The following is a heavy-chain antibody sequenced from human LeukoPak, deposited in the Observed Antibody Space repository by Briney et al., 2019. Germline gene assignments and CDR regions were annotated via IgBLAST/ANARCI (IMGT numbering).Heavy chain of an antibody. CDR3: ARVSVVVVAASDY. J-gene: IGHJ4*02. D-gene: IGHD2-15*01. Sequence: GGSLRLSCAASGFTFSGYSMNWVRQAPGKGLEWVSSISSSSSYIYYVDSVKGRFTISRDNAKNSLYLQMNSLRAEDTAVYYCARVSVVVVAASDYWGQGTLVTVSS. V-gene: IGHV3-21*01. CDR1: GFTFSGYS. CDR2: ISSSSSYI.